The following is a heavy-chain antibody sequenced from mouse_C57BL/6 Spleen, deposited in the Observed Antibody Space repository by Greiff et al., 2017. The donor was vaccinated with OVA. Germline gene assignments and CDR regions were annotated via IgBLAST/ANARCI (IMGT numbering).Heavy chain of an antibody. J-gene: IGHJ3*01. CDR1: GYSITSGYY. Sequence: VQLKESGPGLVKPSQSLSLTCSVTGYSITSGYYWNWIRQFPGNKLEWMGYISYDGSNNYNPSLKNRISITRDTSKNQFILKLNSVTTEDTATYYCARDDYGSSPAWFAYWGQGTLVTVSA. CDR3: ARDDYGSSPAWFAY. V-gene: IGHV3-6*01. D-gene: IGHD1-1*01. CDR2: ISYDGSN.